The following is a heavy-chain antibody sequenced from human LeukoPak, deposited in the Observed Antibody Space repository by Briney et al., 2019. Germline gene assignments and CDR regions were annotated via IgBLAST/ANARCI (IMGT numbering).Heavy chain of an antibody. D-gene: IGHD2-2*01. CDR1: GNTFTSYD. CDR2: MNPNSGNT. CDR3: ARGLGSRYCSSTSCYCFDY. J-gene: IGHJ4*02. Sequence: ASVKVSCKASGNTFTSYDINWVRQATGQGLEWMGWMNPNSGNTGYAQKFQGRVTMTRNTSISTAYMELSSLRSEDTAVYYCARGLGSRYCSSTSCYCFDYWGQGTLVTVSS. V-gene: IGHV1-8*01.